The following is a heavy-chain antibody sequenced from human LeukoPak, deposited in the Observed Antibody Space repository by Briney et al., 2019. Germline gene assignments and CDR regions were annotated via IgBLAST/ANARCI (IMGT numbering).Heavy chain of an antibody. V-gene: IGHV3-23*01. D-gene: IGHD4-17*01. J-gene: IGHJ6*03. CDR3: AKLGYWTTVTTYYYYYYMDV. CDR1: GFTFSSYA. Sequence: PGGSLRLSCAASGFTFSSYAMSWVRQAPGKGLEWVSAISGSGGSTYYADSVKGRFTISRDNSKNTLYLQMNSLRAEDTAVYYCAKLGYWTTVTTYYYYYYMDVWGKGTTVTISS. CDR2: ISGSGGST.